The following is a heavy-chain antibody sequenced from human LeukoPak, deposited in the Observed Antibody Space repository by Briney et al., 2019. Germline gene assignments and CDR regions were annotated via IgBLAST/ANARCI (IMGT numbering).Heavy chain of an antibody. CDR3: ARGHYVWGSYRPPQSYYFDY. D-gene: IGHD3-16*02. V-gene: IGHV4-30-2*01. CDR1: GGSISSGGYS. CDR2: IYHSGST. J-gene: IGHJ4*02. Sequence: SETLSLTCAVSGGSISSGGYSWSWIRQPPGKGLEWIGYIYHSGSTYYNPSLKSRVTISVDRSKNQFSLKLSSVTAADTAVYYCARGHYVWGSYRPPQSYYFDYWGQGTLVTVSS.